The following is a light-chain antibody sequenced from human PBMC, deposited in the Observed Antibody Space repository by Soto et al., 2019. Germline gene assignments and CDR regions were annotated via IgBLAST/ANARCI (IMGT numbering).Light chain of an antibody. CDR1: SSDVGGYNF. J-gene: IGLJ2*01. CDR3: CSYSGSNTIVV. V-gene: IGLV2-14*03. CDR2: DVN. Sequence: QSALTQPASVSGSPGQSITISCTGTSSDVGGYNFVSWYQQHPGKAPRLMIFDVNNRPSGVSTRFSGSKSGNTASLTISGLQAEDEADYYCCSYSGSNTIVVFGGGTKLTV.